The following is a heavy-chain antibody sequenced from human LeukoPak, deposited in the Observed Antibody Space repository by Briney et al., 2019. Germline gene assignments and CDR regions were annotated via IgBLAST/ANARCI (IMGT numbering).Heavy chain of an antibody. CDR1: GFTFSSYW. D-gene: IGHD3-9*01. Sequence: PGGSLRLSCAASGFTFSSYWMSWVRQAPGKGLEWVANIKQDGSEKNYVDSVKGRFTISRDNAKNSLYLQMNSLRAEDTAVYYCARGGYYDILTGYYPFDYWGQGTLVTVSS. CDR3: ARGGYYDILTGYYPFDY. J-gene: IGHJ4*02. V-gene: IGHV3-7*04. CDR2: IKQDGSEK.